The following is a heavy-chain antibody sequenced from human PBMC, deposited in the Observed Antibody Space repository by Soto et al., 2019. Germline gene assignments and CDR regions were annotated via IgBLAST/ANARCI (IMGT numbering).Heavy chain of an antibody. CDR1: GGSSGGYS. CDR2: FNHSGGS. CDR3: ARGRVSIAAAGTPEPMDV. V-gene: IGHV4-34*01. Sequence: WEPLSLPCAAYGGSSGGYSWSWTRHPPGKGREWIGEFNHSGGSTYNPALKRRVTISVDPSKNHFSLKLSPVTAADTAVYYCARGRVSIAAAGTPEPMDVWGKGTTVTVSS. D-gene: IGHD6-13*01. J-gene: IGHJ6*04.